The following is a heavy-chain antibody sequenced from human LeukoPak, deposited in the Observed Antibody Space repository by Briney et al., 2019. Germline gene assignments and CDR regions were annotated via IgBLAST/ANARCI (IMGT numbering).Heavy chain of an antibody. Sequence: GGSLRLSCAASGFTFTSYTMYWVRQAPGKGLEWVSIIGNNGGGIHYADSVRGRFTISRDNSKNTLYPQMTNLRVDDTALYYCAIDPNWETHNWGQGVLVTVSS. V-gene: IGHV3-23*01. CDR1: GFTFTSYT. J-gene: IGHJ4*02. D-gene: IGHD7-27*01. CDR3: AIDPNWETHN. CDR2: IGNNGGGI.